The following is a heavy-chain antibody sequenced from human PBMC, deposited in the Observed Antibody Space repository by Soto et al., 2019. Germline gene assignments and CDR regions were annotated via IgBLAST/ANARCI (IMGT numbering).Heavy chain of an antibody. D-gene: IGHD6-25*01. CDR2: IYYSGST. Sequence: TSETLSLTCNVSGGSISSYYWSWIRQPPGKGLEWIGYIYYSGSTNYNPSLKSRVTISVDTSKNQFSLKLSSVTAADTAVYECARQDYSSGYDYWGPGTLVTVSS. CDR3: ARQDYSSGYDY. V-gene: IGHV4-59*08. J-gene: IGHJ4*02. CDR1: GGSISSYY.